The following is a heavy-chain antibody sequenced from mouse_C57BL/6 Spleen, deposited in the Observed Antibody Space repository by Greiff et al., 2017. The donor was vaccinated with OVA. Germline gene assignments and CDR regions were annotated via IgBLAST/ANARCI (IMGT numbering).Heavy chain of an antibody. CDR2: IYPGDGDT. Sequence: QVQLQQSGAELVKPGASVKISCKASGYAFSSYWMNWVKQRPGKGLEWIGQIYPGDGDTNYNGKFKGKATLTADKSSSTAYMQLISLASEDSAVYFCARGYDGYSYAMGYWGQGTSVTVSS. J-gene: IGHJ4*01. CDR3: ARGYDGYSYAMGY. CDR1: GYAFSSYW. V-gene: IGHV1-80*01. D-gene: IGHD2-3*01.